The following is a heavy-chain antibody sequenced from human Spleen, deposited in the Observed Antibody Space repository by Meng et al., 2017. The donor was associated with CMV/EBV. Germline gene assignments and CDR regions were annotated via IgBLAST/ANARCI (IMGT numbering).Heavy chain of an antibody. V-gene: IGHV3-30-3*01. CDR1: GFTFSNYA. D-gene: IGHD4-11*01. Sequence: GGSLRLSCAASGFTFSNYAMHWVRLAPGKGLEWVAVISNDGSNEHYADSVQGRFTISRDNAKNSLYLQMNSLRAEDTAVYYCARDFPFYSKGAFDIWGQGTMVTVSS. CDR2: ISNDGSNE. J-gene: IGHJ3*02. CDR3: ARDFPFYSKGAFDI.